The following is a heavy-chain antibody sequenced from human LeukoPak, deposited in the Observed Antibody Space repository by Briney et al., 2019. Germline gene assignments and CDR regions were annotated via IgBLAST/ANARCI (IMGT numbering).Heavy chain of an antibody. J-gene: IGHJ4*02. CDR2: ISSSSSYI. CDR1: GFTFSSYS. D-gene: IGHD2/OR15-2a*01. V-gene: IGHV3-21*04. Sequence: GGSLRLSCAASGFTFSSYSMNWVRQAPGKGLEWVSSISSSSSYIYYADSVKGRFTISRDNSKNTLYLQMNSLRAEDTAVYYCARAGNTRFDYWGQGTLVTVSS. CDR3: ARAGNTRFDY.